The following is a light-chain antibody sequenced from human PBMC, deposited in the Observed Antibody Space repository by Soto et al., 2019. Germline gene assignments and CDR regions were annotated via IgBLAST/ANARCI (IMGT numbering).Light chain of an antibody. Sequence: QSVLTQPASVSGSPGQSITISCTGTSSDVGGFNYVSWYQQHPGKAPKLLIFDVYSRPSGISNRFSGSKSGNTASLTISGLQAEDEADYYCSSYTTSSTLVFGGGTKLTVL. CDR3: SSYTTSSTLV. CDR2: DVY. CDR1: SSDVGGFNY. V-gene: IGLV2-14*01. J-gene: IGLJ3*02.